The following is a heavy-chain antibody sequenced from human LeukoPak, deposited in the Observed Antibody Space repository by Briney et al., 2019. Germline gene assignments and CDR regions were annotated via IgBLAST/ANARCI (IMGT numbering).Heavy chain of an antibody. J-gene: IGHJ5*02. V-gene: IGHV4-59*08. CDR3: ARHGWELLVGNWFDP. Sequence: KPSETLSLTCTVSGGSISSYYWSWIRQPPGKGLEWIGYIYYSGSTNYNPSLKSRVTISVDTSKNQFSLKLSSVTAADTAVYYCARHGWELLVGNWFDPRGQGTLVTVSS. CDR2: IYYSGST. D-gene: IGHD1-26*01. CDR1: GGSISSYY.